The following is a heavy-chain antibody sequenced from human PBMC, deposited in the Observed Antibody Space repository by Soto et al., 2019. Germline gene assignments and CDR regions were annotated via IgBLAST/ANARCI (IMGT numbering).Heavy chain of an antibody. J-gene: IGHJ4*02. Sequence: PSETLSLTCTVSGGSISSSTNYWGWIRQPPGKGLEWIGSIYYSGSTYYNPSLKSRVTISVDTSKNQFSLKLSSVTAADTAVYYCARLLVTTVVGAAYYFDYWGQGTLVTVSS. CDR2: IYYSGST. D-gene: IGHD2-15*01. CDR1: GGSISSSTNY. V-gene: IGHV4-39*01. CDR3: ARLLVTTVVGAAYYFDY.